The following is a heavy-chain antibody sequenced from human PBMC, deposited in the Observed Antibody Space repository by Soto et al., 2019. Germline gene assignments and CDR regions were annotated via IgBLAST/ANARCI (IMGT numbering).Heavy chain of an antibody. J-gene: IGHJ5*02. CDR1: GGSISSGDYY. CDR2: IYYSGST. CDR3: ARERPDGARLDP. Sequence: QVQLQESGPGLVKPSQTLSLTCTVSGGSISSGDYYWSWIRQPPGKGLEWIGYIYYSGSTYYNPYLKSRVTISVDTSKNQCSLKLSSVTAADTAVYYCARERPDGARLDPWGQGTLVTVSS. D-gene: IGHD6-6*01. V-gene: IGHV4-30-4*01.